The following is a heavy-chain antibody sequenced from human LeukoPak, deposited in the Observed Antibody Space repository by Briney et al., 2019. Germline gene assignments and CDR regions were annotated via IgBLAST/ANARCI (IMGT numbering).Heavy chain of an antibody. CDR3: ARETSPYTGSPQDY. V-gene: IGHV1-18*01. Sequence: ASVKVSCKASGYTFVTYGISWVRQAPGQGLEWMGWISPYNGNTNYAQKFQGRDTMTTDTSTTTAYMELRSLRSDDTAAYYCARETSPYTGSPQDYWGQGTLVTVSS. D-gene: IGHD1-26*01. CDR2: ISPYNGNT. J-gene: IGHJ4*02. CDR1: GYTFVTYG.